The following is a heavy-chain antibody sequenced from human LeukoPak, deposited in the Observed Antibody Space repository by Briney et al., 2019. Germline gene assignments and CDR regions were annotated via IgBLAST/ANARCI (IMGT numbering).Heavy chain of an antibody. J-gene: IGHJ4*02. CDR3: ARALRGDYGDYDTDY. V-gene: IGHV1-2*02. CDR2: INPNSGGT. Sequence: ASVKVSCKASGYTFSGYYIHWVRQAPGQGLEWMGWINPNSGGTFYAQKFQGRVTMTWDTSITTAYMELSSLRSDDTAVYFCARALRGDYGDYDTDYWDQGTLVTVSS. D-gene: IGHD4-17*01. CDR1: GYTFSGYY.